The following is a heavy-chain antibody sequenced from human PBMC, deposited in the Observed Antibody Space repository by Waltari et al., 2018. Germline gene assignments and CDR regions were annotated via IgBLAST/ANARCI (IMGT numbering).Heavy chain of an antibody. CDR2: ITSGGVYT. D-gene: IGHD2-15*01. CDR3: ARDLLLRNHYYYYMDV. CDR1: GFIFSDYN. Sequence: EVQLVESGGGLVKPGGSLRLSFVASGFIFSDYNMNWVRQAPGKGLEWVSSITSGGVYTYYGDSMEGRFTISRDNAKNSLYLQINSLRAEDTGVYFCARDLLLRNHYYYYMDVWGKGTTVTVSS. V-gene: IGHV3-21*03. J-gene: IGHJ6*03.